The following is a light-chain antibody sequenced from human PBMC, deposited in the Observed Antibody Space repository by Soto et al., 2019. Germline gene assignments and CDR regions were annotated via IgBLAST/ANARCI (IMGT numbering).Light chain of an antibody. Sequence: QSALTQPPSASGSPGQSVTISCTGTSSEVGGYNYVSWYQQHPGKAPKLIIYEVSKRPSGVPDRFSGSKSGNTASLTVSGLQTEDEADYYCSSYAASTYGFGTGTKVTVL. CDR3: SSYAASTYG. V-gene: IGLV2-8*01. CDR1: SSEVGGYNY. CDR2: EVS. J-gene: IGLJ1*01.